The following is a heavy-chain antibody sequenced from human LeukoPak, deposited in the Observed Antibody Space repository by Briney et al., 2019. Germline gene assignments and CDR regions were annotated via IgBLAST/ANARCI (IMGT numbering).Heavy chain of an antibody. V-gene: IGHV1-46*01. D-gene: IGHD2-21*01. CDR1: GYTFSSYH. J-gene: IGHJ6*02. CDR3: ARSLPHIDGRKHGLDV. CDR2: INPSGDVT. Sequence: ASVKVSCKASGYTFSSYHMDWVRQAPGQGLEWMGIINPSGDVTTYVQKFQGRVTMTSDTSTSTVYLELSSLRSEDTAVYYCARSLPHIDGRKHGLDVWGQGTTVTVSS.